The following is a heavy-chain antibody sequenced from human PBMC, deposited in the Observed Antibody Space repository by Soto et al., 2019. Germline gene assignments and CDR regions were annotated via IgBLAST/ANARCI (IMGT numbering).Heavy chain of an antibody. D-gene: IGHD5-12*01. J-gene: IGHJ6*02. Sequence: SLRLSCAASGFTFSSYWMSWVRQAPGKGLEWVANIKQDGSEKYYVDSVKGRFTISRDNAKNSLYLQMNSLRAEDTAVYYCARDNPPGDSGWSDYYYGMDVWGQGTTVTVS. CDR3: ARDNPPGDSGWSDYYYGMDV. CDR1: GFTFSSYW. CDR2: IKQDGSEK. V-gene: IGHV3-7*01.